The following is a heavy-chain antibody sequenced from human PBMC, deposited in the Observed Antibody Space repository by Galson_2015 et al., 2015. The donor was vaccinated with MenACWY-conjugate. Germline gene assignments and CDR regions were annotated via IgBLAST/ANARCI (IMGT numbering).Heavy chain of an antibody. CDR1: GGTFSSYA. J-gene: IGHJ1*01. Sequence: SVKDSCKASGGTFSSYAISWVRQAPGQGLEWMGGIIPIFGTANYAQKFQGRVTITAEESTSTAYMELSSLRSEDTAVYYCARVGYSSGWSGVYWGQGTLVPVSS. CDR3: ARVGYSSGWSGVY. D-gene: IGHD6-19*01. V-gene: IGHV1-69*13. CDR2: IIPIFGTA.